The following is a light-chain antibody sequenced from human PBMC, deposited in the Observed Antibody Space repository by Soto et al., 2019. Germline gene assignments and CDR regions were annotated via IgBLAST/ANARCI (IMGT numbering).Light chain of an antibody. CDR2: EVN. J-gene: IGLJ1*01. V-gene: IGLV2-8*01. Sequence: QSALTQPPSASGSPGQSVTISCTGTSSDVGGYNYVSWYQQHPGKAPKLMIYEVNKRPSGVPDRFSGSKSGNTASLTVSGRQAEDEGDYYCSSHAGSKRVFGTGTKLTVL. CDR3: SSHAGSKRV. CDR1: SSDVGGYNY.